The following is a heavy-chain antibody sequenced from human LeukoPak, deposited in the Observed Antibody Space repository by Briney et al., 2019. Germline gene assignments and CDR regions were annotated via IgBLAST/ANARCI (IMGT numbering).Heavy chain of an antibody. Sequence: GGSLRLSCAVSGFTFSDYYMSWIRQAPGKGLEWVSYISSGGSTISHADPVKGRFTISRDNAENSLYLQMNSLRAEDTAVYYCARRAAASRCFDYWGQGTLVTVSS. CDR1: GFTFSDYY. J-gene: IGHJ4*02. CDR2: ISSGGSTI. CDR3: ARRAAASRCFDY. D-gene: IGHD6-13*01. V-gene: IGHV3-11*01.